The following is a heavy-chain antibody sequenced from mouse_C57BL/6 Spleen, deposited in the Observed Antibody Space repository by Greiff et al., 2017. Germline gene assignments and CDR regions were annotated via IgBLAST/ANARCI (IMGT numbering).Heavy chain of an antibody. CDR1: GFTFSDYG. V-gene: IGHV5-17*01. Sequence: EVKLVESGGGLVKPGGSLKLSCAASGFTFSDYGMHWVRQAPEKGLEWVAYISSGSSTIYYADTVKGRFTISRDNAKNTRFLQMTSLMSEDTAMYYCARGDSNYDYYAMDYWGQGTSVTVSS. J-gene: IGHJ4*01. CDR2: ISSGSSTI. CDR3: ARGDSNYDYYAMDY. D-gene: IGHD2-5*01.